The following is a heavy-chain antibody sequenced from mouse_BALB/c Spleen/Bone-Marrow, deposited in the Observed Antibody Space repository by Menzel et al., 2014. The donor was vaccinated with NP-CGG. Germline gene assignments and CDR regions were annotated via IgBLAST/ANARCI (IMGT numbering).Heavy chain of an antibody. CDR1: GFNIKDTY. D-gene: IGHD2-3*01. CDR2: IDPASDNT. Sequence: EVQLQQSGAEFVKPGASVKLSCTASGFNIKDTYMHWVKRRPEQGLEWIGRIDPASDNTKYDPKFQGKATITADTSSNTAYLQLSSLTSEDTAVYYCARADGYYAWFAYWGQGTLVTVSA. V-gene: IGHV14-3*02. CDR3: ARADGYYAWFAY. J-gene: IGHJ3*01.